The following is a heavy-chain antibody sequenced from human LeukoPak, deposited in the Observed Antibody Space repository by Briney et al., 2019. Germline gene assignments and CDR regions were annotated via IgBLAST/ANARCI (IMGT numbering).Heavy chain of an antibody. CDR1: GGSISSYY. D-gene: IGHD4-11*01. Sequence: MSSETLSLTCSVSGGSISSYYWSWIRQPPGKGLEWIGYIYYTGSTNYNPSLESRVTISMDTSKKQLSLKLRSVTAADTAVYYCARDRRESSKPNDAFDVWGQGTMVTVSS. CDR3: ARDRRESSKPNDAFDV. V-gene: IGHV4-59*01. J-gene: IGHJ3*01. CDR2: IYYTGST.